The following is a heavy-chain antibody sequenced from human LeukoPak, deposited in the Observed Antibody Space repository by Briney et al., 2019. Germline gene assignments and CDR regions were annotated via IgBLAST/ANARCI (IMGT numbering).Heavy chain of an antibody. V-gene: IGHV3-66*01. D-gene: IGHD3-10*01. J-gene: IGHJ4*02. CDR2: IYSGGST. CDR3: ARETGSGNGKYYFDY. Sequence: GGSLRLSCAASGFTVSSNYMSWVRQAPGKGLEWVSVIYSGGSTYYADSVKGRFTISRDNSKNTLYLQMNSLRAEDTAVYYCARETGSGNGKYYFDYWGQGTLVTVSS. CDR1: GFTVSSNY.